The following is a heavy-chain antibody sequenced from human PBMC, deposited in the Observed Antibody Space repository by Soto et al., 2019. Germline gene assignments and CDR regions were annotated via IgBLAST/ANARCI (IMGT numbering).Heavy chain of an antibody. J-gene: IGHJ6*02. Sequence: GESLKISCKGSGYSFTSYWISWVRQMPGKGLEWMGRIDPSDSYTNYSPSFQGHVTISADKSISTAYLQWSSLKASDTAMYYCASLYCSSTSCSAQYYGMDVWGQGNTVTVSS. CDR3: ASLYCSSTSCSAQYYGMDV. CDR2: IDPSDSYT. CDR1: GYSFTSYW. V-gene: IGHV5-10-1*01. D-gene: IGHD2-2*01.